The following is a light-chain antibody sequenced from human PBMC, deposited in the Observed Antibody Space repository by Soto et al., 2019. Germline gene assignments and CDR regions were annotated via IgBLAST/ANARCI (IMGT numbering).Light chain of an antibody. V-gene: IGLV1-40*01. CDR2: GNS. CDR3: QSYDSSLSGSVL. Sequence: QSVLTQPPSVSAAPGQRVTISCSGSSSNIGNNYVSWYQQLPGTAPNLLIYGNSNRPSGVPDRFSGSKSGASASLVITGLQADDEADYYCQSYDSSLSGSVLFGTGTKLTVL. CDR1: SSNIGNNY. J-gene: IGLJ1*01.